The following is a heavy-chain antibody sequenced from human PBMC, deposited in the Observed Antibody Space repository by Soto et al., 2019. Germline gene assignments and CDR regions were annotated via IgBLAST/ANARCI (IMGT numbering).Heavy chain of an antibody. D-gene: IGHD3-3*01. J-gene: IGHJ4*02. CDR2: IKSKTDGGTT. CDR3: TTDGLRFLEWPRYRSDY. V-gene: IGHV3-15*07. Sequence: GGSLRLSCAASGFTFSNAWMNWVRQAPGKGLEWVGRIKSKTDGGTTDYAAPVKGRFTISRDDSKNTLYLQMNSLKTEDTAVYYCTTDGLRFLEWPRYRSDYWGQGTLVTVSS. CDR1: GFTFSNAW.